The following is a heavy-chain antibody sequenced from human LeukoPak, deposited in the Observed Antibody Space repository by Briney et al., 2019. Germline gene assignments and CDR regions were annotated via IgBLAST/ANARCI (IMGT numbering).Heavy chain of an antibody. Sequence: PGGSLRLSCAASGFTFSSYAMHWVRQAPGKGLEWVAVISYDGSNKYYADSVKGRFTISRDNSKNTLYLQMNSLRAEDTAVYYCARERSYYGSGSSFDIWGQGTMVTVSS. CDR3: ARERSYYGSGSSFDI. CDR1: GFTFSSYA. J-gene: IGHJ3*02. V-gene: IGHV3-30-3*01. CDR2: ISYDGSNK. D-gene: IGHD3-10*01.